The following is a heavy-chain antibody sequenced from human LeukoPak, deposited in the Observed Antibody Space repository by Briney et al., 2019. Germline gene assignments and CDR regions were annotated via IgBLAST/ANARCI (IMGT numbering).Heavy chain of an antibody. V-gene: IGHV3-30-3*01. CDR2: ISYDGGNE. Sequence: GGSLRLSCAASGFTFSNYAVHWVRQAPGKGLDWVAVISYDGGNEYYADSVKGRFTISRDNPKNTLYLQMNSLRAEDTAVYYCAKDGRGQTGRGVFDYWGQGTLVTVSS. CDR3: AKDGRGQTGRGVFDY. J-gene: IGHJ4*02. D-gene: IGHD1-1*01. CDR1: GFTFSNYA.